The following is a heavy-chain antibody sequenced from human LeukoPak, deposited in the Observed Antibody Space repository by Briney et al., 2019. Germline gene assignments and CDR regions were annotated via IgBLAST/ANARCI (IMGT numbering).Heavy chain of an antibody. V-gene: IGHV1-18*01. CDR1: GYSLITYG. J-gene: IGHJ4*02. CDR3: ARDPPFVRNDGGNPGIHY. Sequence: ASVKVSCKASGYSLITYGISWVRQAPGQGLEWMGWISVYNGNTNYAQKFQGRLTITTDTSTSTAYMELRSLRSDDTAVYYCARDPPFVRNDGGNPGIHYWGQGTLVAVSS. CDR2: ISVYNGNT. D-gene: IGHD4-23*01.